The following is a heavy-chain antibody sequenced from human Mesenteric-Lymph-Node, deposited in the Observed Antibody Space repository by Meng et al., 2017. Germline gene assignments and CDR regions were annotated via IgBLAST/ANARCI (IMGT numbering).Heavy chain of an antibody. Sequence: EVQLVESGGGLIQPGGSLRLSCAVSQYSVSTNFMNWVRRASGKGLEWVSILYASGETSYADSVKGRFTISRDASKNTLYLQMNSLRAEDTAVYYCARLAMAGKNYPTDYWGQGTLVTVSS. CDR3: ARLAMAGKNYPTDY. D-gene: IGHD6-19*01. V-gene: IGHV3-53*01. J-gene: IGHJ4*02. CDR2: LYASGET. CDR1: QYSVSTNF.